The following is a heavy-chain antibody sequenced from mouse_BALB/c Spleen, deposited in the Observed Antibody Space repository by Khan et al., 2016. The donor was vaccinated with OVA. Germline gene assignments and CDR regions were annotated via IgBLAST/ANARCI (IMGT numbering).Heavy chain of an antibody. V-gene: IGHV3-2*02. CDR2: ISYSGNT. Sequence: EVQLQESGPGLVKPSQSLSLTCTVTGYSITSDYAWNWIRQFPGNKLEWMGYISYSGNTNYNPFLKSRISITRDTSENQFFLQLNSVTTEDTTTYYCARVYGGDFDYWGQGTTLTVSS. J-gene: IGHJ2*01. CDR1: GYSITSDYA. D-gene: IGHD1-1*01. CDR3: ARVYGGDFDY.